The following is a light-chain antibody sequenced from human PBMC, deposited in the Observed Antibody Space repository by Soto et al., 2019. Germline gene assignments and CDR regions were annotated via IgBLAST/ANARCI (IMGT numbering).Light chain of an antibody. CDR1: QGIGNF. V-gene: IGKV1-27*01. Sequence: DIEMTQSPSSLSASLGDTVTITCRASQGIGNFLAWYQQKPGDVPKLLIYAASTVQSGGPSRFSGSGSGNDLTLTISSLQPEDVATYFCHRYNSVPLTFGGGTKVDIK. CDR2: AAS. CDR3: HRYNSVPLT. J-gene: IGKJ4*01.